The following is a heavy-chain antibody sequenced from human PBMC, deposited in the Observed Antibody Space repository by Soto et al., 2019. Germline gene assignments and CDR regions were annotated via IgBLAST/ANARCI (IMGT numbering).Heavy chain of an antibody. CDR1: GFTFTSSA. D-gene: IGHD2-21*02. CDR2: IVVGSGNT. CDR3: AADDRFQGWLLGTFDY. V-gene: IGHV1-58*01. Sequence: TVKVSCKASGFTFTSSAVQWVRQARGQRLEWIGWIVVGSGNTNYAQKFQERVTITRDISTSTAYMELSSLRSEDTAVYYYAADDRFQGWLLGTFDYWGQ. J-gene: IGHJ4*01.